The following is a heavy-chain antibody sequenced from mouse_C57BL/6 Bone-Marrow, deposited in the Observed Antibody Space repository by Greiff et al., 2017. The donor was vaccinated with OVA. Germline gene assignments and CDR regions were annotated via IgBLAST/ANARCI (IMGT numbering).Heavy chain of an antibody. Sequence: VQLQQSGAELVRPGASVKLSCTASGFNIKDDYMHWVKQRPEQGLEWIGWIDPENGDTEYASKFQGKATITADTSSNTAYLQLSSLTSEDTAVYYCTTPDSSGYDAMDYWGQGTSVTVSS. V-gene: IGHV14-4*01. CDR1: GFNIKDDY. CDR2: IDPENGDT. J-gene: IGHJ4*01. D-gene: IGHD3-2*02. CDR3: TTPDSSGYDAMDY.